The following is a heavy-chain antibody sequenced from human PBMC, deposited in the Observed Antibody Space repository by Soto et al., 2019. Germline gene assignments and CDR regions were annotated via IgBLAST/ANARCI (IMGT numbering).Heavy chain of an antibody. CDR3: SVFTYYYDSSGYYPRDY. J-gene: IGHJ4*02. D-gene: IGHD3-22*01. CDR1: GYSFTSYW. CDR2: IDPSDSYT. Sequence: GESLKISCKGSGYSFTSYWSSWVRQMPGKGLEWMGRIDPSDSYTTYSTCFQGHVTISADKSISTAYLQWRSLKASDTAMYYCSVFTYYYDSSGYYPRDYWGQGTLVTVSS. V-gene: IGHV5-10-1*01.